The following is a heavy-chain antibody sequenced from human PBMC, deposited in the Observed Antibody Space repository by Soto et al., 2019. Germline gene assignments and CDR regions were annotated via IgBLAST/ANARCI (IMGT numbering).Heavy chain of an antibody. CDR3: AKVAYSGYEGFADY. D-gene: IGHD5-12*01. Sequence: EVQLVESGGGLVQPGRSLRLSCAASGFTFDDYAMHWVRQAPGKGLEWVSGISWNSGSIGYADYVKGRFTISRDNAKNSLYLQMNSLRAEDTALYYCAKVAYSGYEGFADYWGQGTLVTVSS. CDR1: GFTFDDYA. J-gene: IGHJ4*02. V-gene: IGHV3-9*01. CDR2: ISWNSGSI.